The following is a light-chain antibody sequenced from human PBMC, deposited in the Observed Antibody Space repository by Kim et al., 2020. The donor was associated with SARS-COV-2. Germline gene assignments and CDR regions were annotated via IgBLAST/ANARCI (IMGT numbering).Light chain of an antibody. Sequence: GRRVDITCPGSRSNNGDNYVYWYQQLPGTAPKLLIYRNYQRPSGGPDRFSGSESGTSASLAISGLRSEDEADYYCAVWDDSLSGVVFGGGTQLTVL. V-gene: IGLV1-47*01. J-gene: IGLJ2*01. CDR2: RNY. CDR3: AVWDDSLSGVV. CDR1: RSNNGDNY.